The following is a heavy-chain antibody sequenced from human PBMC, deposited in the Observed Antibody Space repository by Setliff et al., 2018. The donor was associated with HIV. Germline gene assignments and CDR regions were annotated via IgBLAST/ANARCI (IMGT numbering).Heavy chain of an antibody. J-gene: IGHJ3*02. V-gene: IGHV4-39*07. Sequence: SETLSLTCTVSGGAIRINDYYWGWIRQPPGKGLEWLGSIHYTGSTYDNPSLKSRLTKSIDTSKNQFSMKRSSVTVADTAVYYCARVSSDAFDTWGQGTVVTVSS. D-gene: IGHD6-6*01. CDR3: ARVSSDAFDT. CDR1: GGAIRINDYY. CDR2: IHYTGST.